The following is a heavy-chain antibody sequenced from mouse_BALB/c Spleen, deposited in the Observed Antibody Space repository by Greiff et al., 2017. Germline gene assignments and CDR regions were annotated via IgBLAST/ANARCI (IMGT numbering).Heavy chain of an antibody. CDR1: GYTFTSYW. CDR3: AVDFDY. Sequence: QVQLQQSGAELAKPGASVKMSCKASGYTFTSYWMHWVKQRPGQGLEWIGYINPSTGYTEYNQKFKDKATLTADKSSSTAYMQLSRLTSEDSAVYYCAVDFDYWGQGTTLTVSS. J-gene: IGHJ2*01. CDR2: INPSTGYT. V-gene: IGHV1-7*01.